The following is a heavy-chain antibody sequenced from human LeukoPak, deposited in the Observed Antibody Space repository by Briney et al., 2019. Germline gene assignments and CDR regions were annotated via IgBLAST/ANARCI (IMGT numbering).Heavy chain of an antibody. CDR2: IKQDGSEK. J-gene: IGHJ4*02. V-gene: IGHV3-7*04. CDR3: ARRYFDY. CDR1: GXTLSTYW. Sequence: GGSLRLSCAASGXTLSTYWMSWVRQAPGKGLEWVANIKQDGSEKNYVDSVKGRFTISRDNAKNSLYLQMDSLRAEDTAVYYCARRYFDYWGQGTLVTVSS.